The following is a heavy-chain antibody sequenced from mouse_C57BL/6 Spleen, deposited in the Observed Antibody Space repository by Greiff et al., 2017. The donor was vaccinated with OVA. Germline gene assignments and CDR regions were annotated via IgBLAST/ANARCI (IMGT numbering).Heavy chain of an antibody. Sequence: EVKLMESGGGLVKPGGSLKLSCAASGFTFSSYAMSWVRQTPEKRLEWVATISDGGSYTYYPDNVKGRFTISRDNAKNNLYLQMSHLKSEDTAMYYCARDRITTVVAGAMDYWGQGTSVTVSS. CDR3: ARDRITTVVAGAMDY. CDR2: ISDGGSYT. D-gene: IGHD1-1*01. V-gene: IGHV5-4*01. CDR1: GFTFSSYA. J-gene: IGHJ4*01.